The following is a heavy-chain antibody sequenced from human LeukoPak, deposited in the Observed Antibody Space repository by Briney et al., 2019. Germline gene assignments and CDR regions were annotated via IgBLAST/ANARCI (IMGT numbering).Heavy chain of an antibody. D-gene: IGHD6-19*01. V-gene: IGHV1-69*04. CDR3: ARPPRSSDWYLNYFDP. J-gene: IGHJ5*02. CDR2: IIPILGIA. Sequence: SVKVSCKASRGTFSSYAISWVRQAPGQGLEWMGRIIPILGIANYAQKFQGRVFLTMNTSINTAYMELSGLRSEDTAIYYCARPPRSSDWYLNYFDPWGQGTLVTVSS. CDR1: RGTFSSYA.